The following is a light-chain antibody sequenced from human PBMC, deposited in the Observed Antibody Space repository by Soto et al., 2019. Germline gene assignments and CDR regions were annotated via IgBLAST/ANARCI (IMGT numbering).Light chain of an antibody. CDR2: RVS. J-gene: IGKJ2*01. CDR3: MQGTQFPPYT. CDR1: QSLVHSDGYTY. V-gene: IGKV2-24*01. Sequence: IVMTQTPLSSPVTLGQPASISCRSSQSLVHSDGYTYLSWYQLKPGQPPRLLIYRVSNRLSGVPDRFSGSGAWTDFTLRISRVESEDVGVYFCMQGTQFPPYTFGQGTKLEI.